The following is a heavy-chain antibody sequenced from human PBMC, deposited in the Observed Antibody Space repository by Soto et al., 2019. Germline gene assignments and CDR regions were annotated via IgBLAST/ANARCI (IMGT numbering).Heavy chain of an antibody. V-gene: IGHV3-23*01. Sequence: PGGSLRLSCAASGFTFSNYALSWVRQAPGRGLEWVSAISGNDGATWYADSVKGRFTISRDNSKNTVYVHMNSLRAEDKAIYYSARERNYPRDQFYSWGRGTLVTVSS. CDR3: ARERNYPRDQFYS. CDR2: ISGNDGAT. CDR1: GFTFSNYA. J-gene: IGHJ4*02. D-gene: IGHD2-2*01.